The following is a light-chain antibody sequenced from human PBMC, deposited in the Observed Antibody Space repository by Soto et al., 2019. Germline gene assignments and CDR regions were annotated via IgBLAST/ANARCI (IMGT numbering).Light chain of an antibody. CDR2: EIN. CDR3: SSFAGSNNFPYV. CDR1: SSDVVAYDY. V-gene: IGLV2-8*01. Sequence: QSALTQPPSASGSPGQSVTISCTGTSSDVVAYDYVSWYQQHPGKAPKLMIYEINKRPSGVPDRFSGSKSGNTASLTVSGLQAEDEADYYCSSFAGSNNFPYVFGPGTKVTVL. J-gene: IGLJ1*01.